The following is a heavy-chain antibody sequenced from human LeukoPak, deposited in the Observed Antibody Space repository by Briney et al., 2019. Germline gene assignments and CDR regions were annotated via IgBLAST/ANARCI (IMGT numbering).Heavy chain of an antibody. CDR2: IYPGESDT. Sequence: GESLKISCEGSAYDFTSYWIGWVRQMPGKGLEWMGIIYPGESDTRYSPSFQGQVTISADKSITTAYLQWSSLKASDIAMYYCARLGTTVDYWGQGTLVTVSS. CDR1: AYDFTSYW. V-gene: IGHV5-51*01. D-gene: IGHD4-17*01. J-gene: IGHJ4*02. CDR3: ARLGTTVDY.